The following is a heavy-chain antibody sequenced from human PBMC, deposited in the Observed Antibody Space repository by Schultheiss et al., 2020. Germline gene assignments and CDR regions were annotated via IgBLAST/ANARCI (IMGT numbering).Heavy chain of an antibody. CDR3: ARGYYDYVWGSYRYKGDY. CDR2: ISYDGSNK. CDR1: GFTLSSYA. D-gene: IGHD3-16*02. J-gene: IGHJ4*02. V-gene: IGHV3-30*04. Sequence: SLKISCAASGFTLSSYAMHWVRQAPGKGLEWVAVISYDGSNKYYADSVKGRFTISRDNSKNTLYLQMNSLRAEDTAVYYCARGYYDYVWGSYRYKGDYWGQGTLVTVSS.